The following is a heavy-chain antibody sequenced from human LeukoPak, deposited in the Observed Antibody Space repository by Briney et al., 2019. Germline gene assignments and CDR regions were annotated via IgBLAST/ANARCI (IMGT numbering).Heavy chain of an antibody. V-gene: IGHV1-69*13. CDR3: ARSGDSSGYYYGERY. J-gene: IGHJ4*02. CDR2: IISILGTT. D-gene: IGHD3-22*01. CDR1: GGTFSSYA. Sequence: ASVKVPCKASGGTFSSYAISWVRQAPGQGLEWMGGIISILGTTKYAQKFQGRVTITADESTSTAYMELSSLRSEDTAVYYCARSGDSSGYYYGERYWGQGTLVTVSS.